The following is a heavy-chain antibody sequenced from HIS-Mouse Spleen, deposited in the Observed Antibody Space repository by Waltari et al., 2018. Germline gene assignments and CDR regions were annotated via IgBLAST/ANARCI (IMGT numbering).Heavy chain of an antibody. V-gene: IGHV4-31*03. CDR3: ARSPYYDLWSGYSDNWFDP. D-gene: IGHD3-3*01. J-gene: IGHJ5*02. CDR1: GGSITSGGYY. Sequence: QVQLQESGPGLVKPSQTLSLTCPVSGGSITSGGYYWSWIRQHTGKGLEWIGYIYYSGSTYYNPSLKSRVTISVDTSKNQFSLKLSSVTAADTAVYYCARSPYYDLWSGYSDNWFDPWGQGTLVTVSS. CDR2: IYYSGST.